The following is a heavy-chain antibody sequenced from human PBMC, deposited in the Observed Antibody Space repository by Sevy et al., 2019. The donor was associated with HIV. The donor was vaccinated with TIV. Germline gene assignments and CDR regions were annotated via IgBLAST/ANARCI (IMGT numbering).Heavy chain of an antibody. J-gene: IGHJ6*03. CDR3: GKGGGGHYDPDEIGYYFYYYNMDV. V-gene: IGHV3-23*01. CDR1: GFSFDSYG. CDR2: ISGSGTRT. Sequence: GGSLRLSCAVSGFSFDSYGMTWVRQAPGKGLEWVSGISGSGTRTYYADSVKGRFIISRDNSKNTLYLQMNSLRSEETAIYYFGKGGGGHYDPDEIGYYFYYYNMDVWGKGTTVTVSS. D-gene: IGHD3-22*01.